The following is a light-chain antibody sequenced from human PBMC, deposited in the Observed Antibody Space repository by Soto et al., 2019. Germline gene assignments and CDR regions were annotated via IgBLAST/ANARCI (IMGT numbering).Light chain of an antibody. Sequence: QSVLTQPASVSESPGQSITISCTGTSSDIGAFNYVSWYQQHPGRAPQLLIYDVNHRPSGVSSRFSGSKSGNTASLTISGLQAADEADYYCSSYTSSTSLVFGGGTKVTVL. CDR3: SSYTSSTSLV. J-gene: IGLJ3*02. V-gene: IGLV2-14*03. CDR2: DVN. CDR1: SSDIGAFNY.